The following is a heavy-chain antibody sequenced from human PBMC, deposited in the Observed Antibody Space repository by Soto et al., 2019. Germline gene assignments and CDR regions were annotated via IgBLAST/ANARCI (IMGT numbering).Heavy chain of an antibody. CDR3: ARSLRGYSSYGRGLGMDV. CDR2: INPSGGST. D-gene: IGHD5-12*01. CDR1: GYTFTSYY. Sequence: AASVKVSCKXSGYTFTSYYMHWVRQAPGQGLEWMGIINPSGGSTSYAQKFRGRVTMTRDTSTSTVYMELSSLRSEGTAVYYCARSLRGYSSYGRGLGMDVWGQGTTVTVSS. V-gene: IGHV1-46*01. J-gene: IGHJ6*02.